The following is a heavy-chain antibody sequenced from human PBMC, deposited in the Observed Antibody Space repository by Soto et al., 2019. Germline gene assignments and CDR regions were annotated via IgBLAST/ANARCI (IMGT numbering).Heavy chain of an antibody. CDR1: GGSFSGYY. J-gene: IGHJ6*02. CDR2: INHSGST. Sequence: SETLSLTCAVYGGSFSGYYWSWIRQPPGKGLEWIGEINHSGSTNYNPSLKSRVTISVDTSKNQFSLKLSSVTAADTAVYYCARAQYCSGGSCYGRVYYYGMDVWGQGTTVTVSS. CDR3: ARAQYCSGGSCYGRVYYYGMDV. V-gene: IGHV4-34*01. D-gene: IGHD2-15*01.